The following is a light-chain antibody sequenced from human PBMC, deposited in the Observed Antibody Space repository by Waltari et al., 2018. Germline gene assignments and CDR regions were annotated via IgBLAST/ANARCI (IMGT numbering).Light chain of an antibody. V-gene: IGLV1-44*01. CDR2: SSL. Sequence: QSVLTQPPSASGTPGQRVTISCSGSRTNIGSNSVNWYQQRPGTAPKLLIYSSLPRPSGVPDRFSGSKSGTSASLAINGLQGEDEADYYCVAGDDSLNGFVFGSGTKVTVL. CDR3: VAGDDSLNGFV. J-gene: IGLJ6*01. CDR1: RTNIGSNS.